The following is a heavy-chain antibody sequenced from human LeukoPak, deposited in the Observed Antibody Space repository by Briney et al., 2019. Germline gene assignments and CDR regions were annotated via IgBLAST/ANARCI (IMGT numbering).Heavy chain of an antibody. J-gene: IGHJ4*02. CDR2: ISGSGGST. Sequence: GGSLRLSCAASGFTFSSYEMNWVRQAPGKGLEWVSAISGSGGSTYYADSVKGRFTISRDNAKNSVYLQMDSLRAEDTAVYYCARDPSTWNGYSDYWGQGTLVTVSS. CDR3: ARDPSTWNGYSDY. D-gene: IGHD3-3*01. CDR1: GFTFSSYE. V-gene: IGHV3-48*03.